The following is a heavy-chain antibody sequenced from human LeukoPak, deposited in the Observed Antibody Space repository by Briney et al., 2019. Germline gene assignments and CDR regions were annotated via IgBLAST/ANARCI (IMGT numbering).Heavy chain of an antibody. V-gene: IGHV1-69*02. Sequence: SVKVSCKASGYTFTGYYMHWVRQAPGQGLEWMGRIIPILGIANYAQKFQGRVTITADKSTSTAYMELSSLRSEDTAVYYCARPSPEGAFDYWGQGTLVTVSS. J-gene: IGHJ4*02. CDR3: ARPSPEGAFDY. CDR1: GYTFTGYY. CDR2: IIPILGIA. D-gene: IGHD3-16*01.